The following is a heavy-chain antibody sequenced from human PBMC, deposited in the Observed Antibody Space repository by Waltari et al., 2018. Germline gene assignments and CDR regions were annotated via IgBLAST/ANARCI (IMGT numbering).Heavy chain of an antibody. D-gene: IGHD4-4*01. CDR2: INHSGST. CDR1: GGSFSNYY. CDR3: TRGQRLQNWFDP. V-gene: IGHV4-34*01. J-gene: IGHJ5*02. Sequence: QVQLQQWGAGLLKPSETLSLTCAVYGGSFSNYYCTWVRQPPGKGLERIGEINHSGSTNYNPSLKSRVTISLDTSKNQCSLNLNSVTAADTAVYYCTRGQRLQNWFDPWGQGNLVTVSS.